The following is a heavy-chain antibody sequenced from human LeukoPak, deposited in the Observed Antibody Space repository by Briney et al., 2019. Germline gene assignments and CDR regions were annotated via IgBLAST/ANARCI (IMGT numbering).Heavy chain of an antibody. J-gene: IGHJ6*03. CDR3: AKVNDFWSGYGLDYYYYYMDV. CDR1: GFTFSSYA. Sequence: GGSLRLSCAASGFTFSSYAMSWVRQAPGKGLEWVSAISGSGGSTYYADSVKGRFTISRDNSKNTLYLQMSSLRAEDTAVYYCAKVNDFWSGYGLDYYYYYMDVWGKGTTVTVSS. D-gene: IGHD3-3*01. V-gene: IGHV3-23*01. CDR2: ISGSGGST.